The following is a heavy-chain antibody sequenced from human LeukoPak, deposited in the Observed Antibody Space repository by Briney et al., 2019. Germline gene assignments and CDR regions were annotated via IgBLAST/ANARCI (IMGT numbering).Heavy chain of an antibody. D-gene: IGHD6-13*01. CDR1: GFTVSSNY. V-gene: IGHV3-66*02. J-gene: IGHJ4*02. CDR2: IYGGGST. Sequence: GGSLRLSCAASGFTVSSNYMSWVGQAPGKGLAWVSVIYGGGSTYYADSVKGRFTIYRDNSKNTLYLQMNSLRAEDTAVYYCARYSSSWYYFDYWGQGTLVTVSS. CDR3: ARYSSSWYYFDY.